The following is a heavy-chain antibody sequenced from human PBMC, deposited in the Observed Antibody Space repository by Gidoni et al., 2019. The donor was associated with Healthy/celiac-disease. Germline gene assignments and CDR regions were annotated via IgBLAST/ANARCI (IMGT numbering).Heavy chain of an antibody. V-gene: IGHV4-34*01. CDR1: GGSFSGYY. CDR2: INHSGST. Sequence: QVQLQQWGAGLLKPSETLSLTCAVYGGSFSGYYWSWIRQPPGKGLEWIGEINHSGSTNYNPSLKSRVTISVDTSKNQFSLKLSSVTAADTAVYYCARGGHYDWGSYRYSSFDYWGQGTLVTVSS. D-gene: IGHD3-16*02. J-gene: IGHJ4*02. CDR3: ARGGHYDWGSYRYSSFDY.